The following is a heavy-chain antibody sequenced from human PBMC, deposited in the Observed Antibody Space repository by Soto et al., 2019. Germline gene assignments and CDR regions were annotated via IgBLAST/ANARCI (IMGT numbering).Heavy chain of an antibody. CDR1: GISISSSGYY. CDR2: LYYNVGT. V-gene: IGHV4-39*01. J-gene: IGHJ4*02. CDR3: ASLPLRHWVEY. Sequence: PSGTLSLTCTVSGISISSSGYYWGWIRQPPGRVGDWIVSLYYNVGTYYNPPLKSRLPISAATYENQFPLLVNSVTAADPAIYSCASLPLRHWVEYWGQGTLVTVS. D-gene: IGHD3-16*01.